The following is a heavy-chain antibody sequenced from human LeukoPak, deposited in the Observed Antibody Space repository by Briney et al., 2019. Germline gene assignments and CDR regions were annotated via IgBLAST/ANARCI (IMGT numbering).Heavy chain of an antibody. CDR2: ISAYNGNT. CDR1: GYSFANYG. V-gene: IGHV1-18*01. Sequence: ASVKVSCKASGYSFANYGITWVRQAPGQGLEWMGWISAYNGNTNSAQKLQGRVTMTTDTSTSTAYMELRSLRSDDTAVYYCAGTSGYDILTLWGQGTLVTVSS. D-gene: IGHD3-9*01. J-gene: IGHJ4*02. CDR3: AGTSGYDILTL.